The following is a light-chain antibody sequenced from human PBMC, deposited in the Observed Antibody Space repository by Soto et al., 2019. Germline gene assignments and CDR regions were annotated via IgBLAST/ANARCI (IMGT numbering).Light chain of an antibody. CDR3: LQSNSFPHT. Sequence: DIQMTQSPSSVSASVGDRVTITCRASQYLSSWLAWYQQKPGKAPQLLIYAASSLQSGVPSRFSGSGSGTDFTLTISSLQPEDFATYYCLQSNSFPHTFGQGTKLEIK. V-gene: IGKV1-12*01. CDR1: QYLSSW. CDR2: AAS. J-gene: IGKJ2*01.